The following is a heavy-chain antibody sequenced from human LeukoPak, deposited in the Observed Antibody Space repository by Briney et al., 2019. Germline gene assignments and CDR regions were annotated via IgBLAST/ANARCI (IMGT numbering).Heavy chain of an antibody. J-gene: IGHJ4*01. CDR3: AGDYIWGRLF. Sequence: GGSLRLSCVGSGFSLSDYWMHWVRQTPGKGLMWVSRITSDGSTTWYADSVKGRFTVSRDNAKNTLFLEMNCLRDEDTAVYYCAGDYIWGRLFWGQGTLVTVSS. V-gene: IGHV3-74*01. CDR2: ITSDGSTT. CDR1: GFSLSDYW. D-gene: IGHD3-16*01.